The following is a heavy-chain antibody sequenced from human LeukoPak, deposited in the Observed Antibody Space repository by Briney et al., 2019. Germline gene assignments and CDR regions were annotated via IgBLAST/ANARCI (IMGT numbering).Heavy chain of an antibody. V-gene: IGHV3-30*18. CDR1: GFTFSSYG. D-gene: IGHD6-13*01. Sequence: GRSLRLSCAASGFTFSSYGMHWVRQAPGKGLEWVAVISYDGSNKYYADSVKGRFTISRDNSKNTLYLQMNSLRAEDTAVYYCAKDIQAAAANGEEFDYWGQGTLVTVSS. CDR3: AKDIQAAAANGEEFDY. CDR2: ISYDGSNK. J-gene: IGHJ4*02.